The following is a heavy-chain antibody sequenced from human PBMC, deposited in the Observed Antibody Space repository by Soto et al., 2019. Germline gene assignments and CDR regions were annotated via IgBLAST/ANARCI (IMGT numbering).Heavy chain of an antibody. CDR3: AADLRYCSGGSCDDY. Sequence: SVKVSCKASGFTFATSAMQWARQARGQRLEWIGWIVVGSENTNYAQKFQERVTITRDMSTSTAYMELNSLRSEDTAVYYCAADLRYCSGGSCDDYWGQGTLVTVSS. CDR2: IVVGSENT. V-gene: IGHV1-58*02. CDR1: GFTFATSA. J-gene: IGHJ4*02. D-gene: IGHD2-15*01.